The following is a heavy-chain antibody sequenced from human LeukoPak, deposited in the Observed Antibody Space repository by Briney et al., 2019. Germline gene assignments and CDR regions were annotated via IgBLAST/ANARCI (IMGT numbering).Heavy chain of an antibody. D-gene: IGHD6-13*01. CDR2: IRYDGSNK. CDR3: AKSQQLGHPSLFDY. V-gene: IGHV3-30*02. Sequence: PGRSLRLSCAASGFTFSSYGMHWVRQAPGKGLEWVAFIRYDGSNKYYADSVKGRFTISRDNSKNTLYLQMNSLRAEDTAVYYCAKSQQLGHPSLFDYWGQGTLVTVSS. J-gene: IGHJ4*02. CDR1: GFTFSSYG.